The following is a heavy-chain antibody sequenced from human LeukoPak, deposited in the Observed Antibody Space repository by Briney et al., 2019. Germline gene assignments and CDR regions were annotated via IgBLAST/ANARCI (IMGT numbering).Heavy chain of an antibody. D-gene: IGHD6-19*01. CDR3: ARESGSSGWSYYGMDV. V-gene: IGHV4-59*01. Sequence: SETLSLTCAVYGGSFSGYYWSWIRQPPGKGLEWIGYIYYSGSTNYNPSLKSRVTISVDTSKNQFSLKLSSVTAADTAVYYCARESGSSGWSYYGMDVWGQGTTVTVSS. J-gene: IGHJ6*02. CDR1: GGSFSGYY. CDR2: IYYSGST.